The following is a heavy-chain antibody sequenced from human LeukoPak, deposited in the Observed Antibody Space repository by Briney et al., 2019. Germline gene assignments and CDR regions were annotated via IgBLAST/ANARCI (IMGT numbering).Heavy chain of an antibody. V-gene: IGHV3-7*01. Sequence: GGSLRLSCAASGFTSSSYWMSWVRQAPGKGLEWVANIKQDGSEKYYVDSVKGRFTISRDNAKNSLYLQMNSLRAEDTAVYYCAREFLELLWFGELLNWFDPWGQGTLVTVSS. CDR2: IKQDGSEK. J-gene: IGHJ5*02. CDR3: AREFLELLWFGELLNWFDP. D-gene: IGHD3-10*01. CDR1: GFTSSSYW.